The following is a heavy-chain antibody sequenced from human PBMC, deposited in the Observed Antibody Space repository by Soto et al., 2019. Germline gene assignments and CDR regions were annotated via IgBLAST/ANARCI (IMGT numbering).Heavy chain of an antibody. Sequence: PGGSLRLSCAASGFTFSSYGMHWVRQAPGKGLEWVAVIWYDGSNKYYADSVKGRFTISRDNSKNTLYLQMNSLRAEDTAVYYCARDFRDYDFWSGYLSSNYYYSYGMDVWGQGTTVTVSS. J-gene: IGHJ6*02. D-gene: IGHD3-3*01. CDR3: ARDFRDYDFWSGYLSSNYYYSYGMDV. CDR2: IWYDGSNK. V-gene: IGHV3-33*01. CDR1: GFTFSSYG.